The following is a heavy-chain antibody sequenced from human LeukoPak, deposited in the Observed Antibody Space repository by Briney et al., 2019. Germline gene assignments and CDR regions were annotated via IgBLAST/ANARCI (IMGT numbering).Heavy chain of an antibody. CDR3: ARGFRDTAMFLDY. D-gene: IGHD5-18*01. CDR2: IKQDGSEK. Sequence: GGSLRLSCAASGFTFNSFWMTWVRQPPGKGLEWVAKIKQDGSEKYYVDSVKGRFTISRDNAKNSLYLQMNSLRAEDTAVYYCARGFRDTAMFLDYWGQGTLVTVSS. J-gene: IGHJ4*02. V-gene: IGHV3-7*01. CDR1: GFTFNSFW.